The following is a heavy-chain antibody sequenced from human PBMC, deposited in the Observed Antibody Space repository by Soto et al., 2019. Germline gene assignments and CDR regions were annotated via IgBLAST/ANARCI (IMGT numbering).Heavy chain of an antibody. D-gene: IGHD3-22*01. V-gene: IGHV3-30*18. CDR3: AKEEYYYDSSGPGGAFDI. Sequence: QVQLVESGGGVVQPGRSLRLSCAASGFTFSSYGMHWVRQAPGKGLERVAVISYDGSNKYYADSVKGRFTISRDNSKNTLYLQMNSLRAEDTAVYYCAKEEYYYDSSGPGGAFDIWGQGTMVTVSS. J-gene: IGHJ3*02. CDR1: GFTFSSYG. CDR2: ISYDGSNK.